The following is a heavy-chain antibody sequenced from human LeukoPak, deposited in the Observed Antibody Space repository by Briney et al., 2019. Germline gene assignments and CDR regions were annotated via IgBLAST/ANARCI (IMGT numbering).Heavy chain of an antibody. CDR3: TGDIGGRSAY. Sequence: PGGSLRLSCAASGFIFDDYAMHWVRQAPGKGLEWVSLISGDGGRTYYTDSVKGRFTISRDNSKHSLYLQMNSLSADDTAVYYCTGDIGGRSAYWGQGALVTVSS. D-gene: IGHD3-16*01. CDR1: GFIFDDYA. CDR2: ISGDGGRT. J-gene: IGHJ4*02. V-gene: IGHV3-43*02.